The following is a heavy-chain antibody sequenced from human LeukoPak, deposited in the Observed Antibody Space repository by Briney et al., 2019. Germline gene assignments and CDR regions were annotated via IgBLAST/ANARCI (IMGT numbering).Heavy chain of an antibody. CDR1: GFTFSSYA. Sequence: PGGSLRLSCAASGFTFSSYAMSWVRQAPGKGLEWVSFISSSGGSTYYADSVKGRFTISRDNSKNTLYLQMNSLRAEDTAVYYCARSRYFDWFGFDPWGQGTLVTVSS. D-gene: IGHD3-9*01. CDR3: ARSRYFDWFGFDP. CDR2: ISSSGGST. J-gene: IGHJ5*02. V-gene: IGHV3-23*01.